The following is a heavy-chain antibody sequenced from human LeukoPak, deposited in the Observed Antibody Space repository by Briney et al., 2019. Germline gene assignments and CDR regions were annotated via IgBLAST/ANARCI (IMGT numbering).Heavy chain of an antibody. CDR2: ISAYNDNT. Sequence: GASVKVSCKASGYTFTSYGISWVRQAPGQGLEWMGWISAYNDNTNYAQKLQGRVTMTTDTSTSTAYMELRSLRSDDTAVYYCARDGGPGYYYYYMDVWGKGTTVTISS. J-gene: IGHJ6*03. D-gene: IGHD3-3*01. CDR1: GYTFTSYG. CDR3: ARDGGPGYYYYYMDV. V-gene: IGHV1-18*01.